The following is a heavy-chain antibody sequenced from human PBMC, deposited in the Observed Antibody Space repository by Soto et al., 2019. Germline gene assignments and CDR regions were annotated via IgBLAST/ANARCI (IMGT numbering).Heavy chain of an antibody. J-gene: IGHJ4*02. CDR2: ISSSSGTI. Sequence: QVQLVESGGGLVKPGGSLRLSCAASGFTFSDYYMTWSRQAPGSGLEWVSYISSSSGTISYANSVKGRFTISRDNAQNSLYLQMTSLRAEDTAVYYCARATYRSKTDFDYWGQGTLVTVSS. V-gene: IGHV3-11*01. CDR1: GFTFSDYY. D-gene: IGHD6-13*01. CDR3: ARATYRSKTDFDY.